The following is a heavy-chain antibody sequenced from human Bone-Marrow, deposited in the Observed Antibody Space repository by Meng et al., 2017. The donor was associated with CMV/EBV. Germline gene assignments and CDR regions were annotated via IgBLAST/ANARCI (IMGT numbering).Heavy chain of an antibody. Sequence: VRWGQTGPEGKKPGASGKVSCKASGYTFTSYGISWVRQAPGQGLHWMAWINAYNGNTNYAQKFQGKVTMTTDTSTSTAYMELRSLRSDDTAVYYCARGGQQLVLGHFDYWGQGTLVTVSS. V-gene: IGHV1-18*01. CDR1: GYTFTSYG. J-gene: IGHJ4*02. CDR2: INAYNGNT. CDR3: ARGGQQLVLGHFDY. D-gene: IGHD6-13*01.